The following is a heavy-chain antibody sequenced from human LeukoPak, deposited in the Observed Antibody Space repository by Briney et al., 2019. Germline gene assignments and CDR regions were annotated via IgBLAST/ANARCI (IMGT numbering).Heavy chain of an antibody. CDR2: IIPIFGTA. Sequence: SVKVSCKASGGTFSSYAISWVRQAPGQGLEWKGGIIPIFGTANYAQKFQGRVTITTDESTSTAYMELSSLRSEDTAVYYCARAQSWASSSWYAVWFDPWGQGTLVTVSS. J-gene: IGHJ5*02. V-gene: IGHV1-69*05. D-gene: IGHD6-13*01. CDR3: ARAQSWASSSWYAVWFDP. CDR1: GGTFSSYA.